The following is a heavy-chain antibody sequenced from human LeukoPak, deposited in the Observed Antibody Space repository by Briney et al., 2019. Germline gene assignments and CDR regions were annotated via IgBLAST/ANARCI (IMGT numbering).Heavy chain of an antibody. V-gene: IGHV3-11*01. D-gene: IGHD6-6*01. J-gene: IGHJ6*02. CDR1: GFTFSDYY. CDR2: ISSSGSTI. CDR3: ARVGYSSSSPYYYYGMDV. Sequence: PGGSLRLSCAASGFTFSDYYMSWIRQAPGKGLEWVSYISSSGSTIYYADSVKGRFTISRDNAKNSLYLQMNSLRAEDTAVYYCARVGYSSSSPYYYYGMDVWGQGTTVTVSS.